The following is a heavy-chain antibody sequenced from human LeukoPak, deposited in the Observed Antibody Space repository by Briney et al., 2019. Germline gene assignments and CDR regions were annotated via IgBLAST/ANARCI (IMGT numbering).Heavy chain of an antibody. CDR1: GGSIGTNY. Sequence: PSETLSLTCSVSGGSIGTNYWSWIRQVPGKGLEWIGYSSYSGSSNYNPSLKSRVTISVDTPKTQFSLYLNSVTAADTAVYYCARSDTHHIHSSSWHFDYWGQGTLVTVSS. V-gene: IGHV4-59*01. D-gene: IGHD6-13*01. CDR2: SSYSGSS. J-gene: IGHJ4*02. CDR3: ARSDTHHIHSSSWHFDY.